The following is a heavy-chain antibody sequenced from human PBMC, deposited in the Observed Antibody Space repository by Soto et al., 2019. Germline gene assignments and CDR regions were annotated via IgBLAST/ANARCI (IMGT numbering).Heavy chain of an antibody. CDR1: GGSFSGYY. J-gene: IGHJ4*02. Sequence: PSETLSLTCAVYGGSFSGYYWGWIRQPPGKGLEWIGEINHSGSTNYNPSLKSRVTISVDTSKNQFSLKLSSVTAADTAVYYCARLPFWSGYYMGFDYWGQGTLVTVSP. CDR2: INHSGST. D-gene: IGHD3-3*01. CDR3: ARLPFWSGYYMGFDY. V-gene: IGHV4-34*01.